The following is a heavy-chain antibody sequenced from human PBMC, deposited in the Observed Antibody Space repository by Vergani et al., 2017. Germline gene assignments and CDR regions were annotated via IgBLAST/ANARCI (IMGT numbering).Heavy chain of an antibody. Sequence: EVQLVESGGGLVQPGGSLRLSCAASGFTFSSYEMNWVRQAPGKGLEWVSYISSSGSTIYYADSVKGRFTISRDNAKNSLYLQMNSLRAEDTAVYYCAGGLPKSGSYQPYYYYYYMDVWGKGTTVTVSS. J-gene: IGHJ6*03. CDR2: ISSSGSTI. CDR1: GFTFSSYE. CDR3: AGGLPKSGSYQPYYYYYYMDV. V-gene: IGHV3-48*03. D-gene: IGHD1-26*01.